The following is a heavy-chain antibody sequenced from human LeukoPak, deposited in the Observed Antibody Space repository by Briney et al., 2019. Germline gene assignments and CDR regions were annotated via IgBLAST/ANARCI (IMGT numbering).Heavy chain of an antibody. J-gene: IGHJ4*02. CDR2: ISAYNGNT. Sequence: ASVKVSCKASGYTFTSYGISWVRQAPGQGLEWMGWISAYNGNTNYAQKLQGRDTMTTDTSTSTAYMELRSLRSDDTAVYYCAREVGYCSSTSCRGYYFDYWGQGTLVTVSS. CDR1: GYTFTSYG. V-gene: IGHV1-18*01. D-gene: IGHD2-2*01. CDR3: AREVGYCSSTSCRGYYFDY.